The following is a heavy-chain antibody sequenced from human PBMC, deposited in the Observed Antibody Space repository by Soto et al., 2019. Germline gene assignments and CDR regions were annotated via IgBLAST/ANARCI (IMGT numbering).Heavy chain of an antibody. D-gene: IGHD1-26*01. CDR2: ISGGRGST. CDR1: GFTFSSYA. CDR3: AKKVAVGATYFFDY. V-gene: IGHV3-23*01. Sequence: EVQLLESGGGLVQPGGSLRLSCAASGFTFSSYAMSWVRQAPGKGLEWVSAISGGRGSTHYADSVKGRFTISRDTSKNTLYLQMNSLRAADTAVYYCAKKVAVGATYFFDYWGQGALVTVSS. J-gene: IGHJ4*02.